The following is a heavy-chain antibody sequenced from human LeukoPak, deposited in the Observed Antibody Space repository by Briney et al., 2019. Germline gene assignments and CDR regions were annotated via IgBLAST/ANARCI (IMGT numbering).Heavy chain of an antibody. V-gene: IGHV1-46*01. CDR2: INPSGGST. CDR3: AREATVPYFDY. D-gene: IGHD4-17*01. Sequence: ASVKVSCKASGYTFTSYYMHWVRQAPGQGLEWMGIINPSGGSTSYARKFQGRVTMTRDTSTSTVYMELSSLRSEDTAVYYCAREATVPYFDYWGQGTLVTVSS. J-gene: IGHJ4*02. CDR1: GYTFTSYY.